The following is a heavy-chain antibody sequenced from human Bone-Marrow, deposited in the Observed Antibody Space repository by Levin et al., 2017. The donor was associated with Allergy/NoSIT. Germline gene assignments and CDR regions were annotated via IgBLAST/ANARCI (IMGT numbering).Heavy chain of an antibody. CDR1: GGSISSGGYY. J-gene: IGHJ4*02. Sequence: PSETLSLTCTVSGGSISSGGYYWSWIRQHPGTGLEWIGYIYYSGSTYYNPSLKSRVTISVDTSKNQFSLKLSSVTAADTAVYYCARGWAAGGVDYWGQGTLVTVSS. D-gene: IGHD1-26*01. CDR2: IYYSGST. V-gene: IGHV4-31*03. CDR3: ARGWAAGGVDY.